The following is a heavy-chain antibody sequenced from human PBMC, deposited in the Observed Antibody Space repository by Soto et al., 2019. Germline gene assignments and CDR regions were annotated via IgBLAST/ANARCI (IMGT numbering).Heavy chain of an antibody. Sequence: QVQLQQWGAGLLKPSETLSLTFAVYGGSFSGYYWSWLRQPPGKGLEWIGEINHSGSTNYNPSLKSRVTISVDASKNQFSLKLSSVTAADTAVYYCARGRGVYSSSWYNDFDYWGQGTLVTVSS. CDR2: INHSGST. CDR1: GGSFSGYY. J-gene: IGHJ4*02. D-gene: IGHD6-13*01. CDR3: ARGRGVYSSSWYNDFDY. V-gene: IGHV4-34*01.